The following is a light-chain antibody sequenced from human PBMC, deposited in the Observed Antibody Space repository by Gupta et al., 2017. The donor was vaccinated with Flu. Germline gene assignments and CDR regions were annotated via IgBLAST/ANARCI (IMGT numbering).Light chain of an antibody. CDR2: EVS. CDR3: SSYAGAKNLV. CDR1: CIYVGGYNH. Sequence: CIYVGGYNHVSWYQQYPGKAPKLMIYEVSKRPAGVPDRFSGSKSGNTASLTVSGLQAEDEAVFYCSSYAGAKNLVFGGGTKLTVL. J-gene: IGLJ3*02. V-gene: IGLV2-8*01.